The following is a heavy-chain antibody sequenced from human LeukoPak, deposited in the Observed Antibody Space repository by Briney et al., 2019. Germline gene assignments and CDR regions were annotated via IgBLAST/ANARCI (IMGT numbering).Heavy chain of an antibody. V-gene: IGHV4-59*01. CDR1: GGSISSYY. D-gene: IGHD3-10*01. Sequence: KPSETLSLTCTVSGGSISSYYWSWIRQPPGKGLEWIGYIYCSGSTNYNPSLKSRVTISVDTSKNQFSLKLSSVTAADTAVYYCARVLPLLWFGELLPTGGFDYWGQGTLVTVSS. CDR3: ARVLPLLWFGELLPTGGFDY. J-gene: IGHJ4*02. CDR2: IYCSGST.